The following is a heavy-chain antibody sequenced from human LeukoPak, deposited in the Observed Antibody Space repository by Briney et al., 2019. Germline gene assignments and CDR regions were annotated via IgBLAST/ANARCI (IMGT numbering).Heavy chain of an antibody. CDR3: VKDRCDRATCPEV. D-gene: IGHD2-21*01. CDR1: GFTFNTYA. CDR2: ISNSGDST. Sequence: PGGSLRLSYAASGFTFNTYAMSWVRQAPVEGLQWVSGISNSGDSTYYLDSVKGRFTISRDNSKNTLHLQMSSLRAEDTALYYCVKDRCDRATCPEVWGQGTLVTVSS. V-gene: IGHV3-23*01. J-gene: IGHJ4*02.